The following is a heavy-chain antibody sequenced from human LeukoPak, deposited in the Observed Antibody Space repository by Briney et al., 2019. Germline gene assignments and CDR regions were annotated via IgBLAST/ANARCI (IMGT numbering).Heavy chain of an antibody. CDR2: ISGSGGST. J-gene: IGHJ4*02. Sequence: GGSLRLSCAASGFTFSSYAMSWVRQAPGKGLEWVSAISGSGGSTYYADSVKGRFTISRDNAKNSLYLQMNSLRAEDTAVYYCARDPPAYYYGSGMFDYWGQGTLVTVSS. CDR1: GFTFSSYA. D-gene: IGHD3-10*01. CDR3: ARDPPAYYYGSGMFDY. V-gene: IGHV3-23*01.